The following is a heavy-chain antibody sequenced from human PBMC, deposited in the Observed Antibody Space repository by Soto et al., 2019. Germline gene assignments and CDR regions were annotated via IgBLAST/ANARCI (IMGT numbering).Heavy chain of an antibody. CDR2: ITGSGKSA. Sequence: GGSLRLSCAASGFTFSTFVMTWVRQVPGEGLEWVSSITGSGKSAYYADSVKGRVTISRDNSKNTLYLQISSLGVDDTAIYYCTKGATSPFDSWGQGTRVTVSS. J-gene: IGHJ4*02. CDR3: TKGATSPFDS. CDR1: GFTFSTFV. D-gene: IGHD3-16*01. V-gene: IGHV3-23*01.